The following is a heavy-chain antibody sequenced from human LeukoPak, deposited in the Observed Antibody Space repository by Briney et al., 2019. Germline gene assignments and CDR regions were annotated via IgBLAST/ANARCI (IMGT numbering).Heavy chain of an antibody. CDR3: ARTADCSSTNCYLDV. CDR1: GGSFSGYY. V-gene: IGHV4-34*01. J-gene: IGHJ6*02. CDR2: INHSGST. D-gene: IGHD2-2*01. Sequence: SETLSLTCAVYGGSFSGYYWSWIRQPPGKGLEWIGEINHSGSTNYNPSLKSRVTISVDTSKNQFSLKLSSVTAADTAVYYCARTADCSSTNCYLDVWGQGTTVTVSS.